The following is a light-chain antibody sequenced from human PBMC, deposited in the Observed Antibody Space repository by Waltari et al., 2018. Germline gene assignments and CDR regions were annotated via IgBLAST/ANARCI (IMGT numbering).Light chain of an antibody. Sequence: IVMTQSPATLSVSPGERATLSCRASQSVSSNLAWYQQKPGQAPRLLIYGASTRATGIPARFSGSGSGTEFTLTISSLQSEDLALYYCQQYNNWPPRTFGQGTRLEIK. CDR3: QQYNNWPPRT. CDR2: GAS. CDR1: QSVSSN. V-gene: IGKV3-15*01. J-gene: IGKJ5*01.